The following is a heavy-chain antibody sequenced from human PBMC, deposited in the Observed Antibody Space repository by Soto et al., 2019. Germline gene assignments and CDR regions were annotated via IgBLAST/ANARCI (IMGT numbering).Heavy chain of an antibody. J-gene: IGHJ5*02. CDR1: GDPINNYY. Sequence: PSETLSLTCTVSGDPINNYYWSWIRQPPGKGLEWIGYIYYSGNTKYNPSLKSRVTISVDMSKNQFSPRLTSVTAADTALYYCAKQGGKYGIRSFXPWGQGTLVTVSS. D-gene: IGHD1-1*01. CDR2: IYYSGNT. CDR3: AKQGGKYGIRSFXP. V-gene: IGHV4-59*08.